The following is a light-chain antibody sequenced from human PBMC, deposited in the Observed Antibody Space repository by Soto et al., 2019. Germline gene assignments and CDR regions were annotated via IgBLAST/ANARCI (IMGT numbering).Light chain of an antibody. CDR1: QNISPY. Sequence: DIQMTQSPSSLSASVGDRVTITCRASQNISPYLNWYQQKPGKAPKLLIYAASSLQSGVPSRFSGSGSGTDFTLTISSLQPEDFATYYCHQSHSIPGTFGQGTKVDIK. J-gene: IGKJ1*01. V-gene: IGKV1-39*01. CDR3: HQSHSIPGT. CDR2: AAS.